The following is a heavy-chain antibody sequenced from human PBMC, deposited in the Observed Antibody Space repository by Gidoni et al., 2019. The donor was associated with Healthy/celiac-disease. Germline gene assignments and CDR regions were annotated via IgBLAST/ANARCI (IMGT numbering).Heavy chain of an antibody. J-gene: IGHJ5*02. CDR1: GGSISSGGYY. CDR3: AGFMVRGVIIESNWFDP. Sequence: QVQLQESGPGLVKPSQTLSLTCTVSGGSISSGGYYWSWIRQHPGKGLEWIGYIYCSGSTYYNPSLKSRVTISVDTSKNQFSLKLSSVTAADAAVYYCAGFMVRGVIIESNWFDPWGQGTLVTVSS. D-gene: IGHD3-10*01. CDR2: IYCSGST. V-gene: IGHV4-31*03.